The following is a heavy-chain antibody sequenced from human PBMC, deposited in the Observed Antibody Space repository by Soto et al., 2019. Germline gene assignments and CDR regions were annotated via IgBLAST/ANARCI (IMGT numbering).Heavy chain of an antibody. V-gene: IGHV3-48*03. CDR2: ISSSGSTI. Sequence: LRLSCAASGFTFSSYEMNWVRQAPGKGLEWVSYISSSGSTIYYADSVKGRFTISRDNAKNSLYLQMNSLRAEDTAVYYCARDDDFWSGTYYYYYGMDVWGQGTTATVSS. D-gene: IGHD3-3*01. J-gene: IGHJ6*02. CDR1: GFTFSSYE. CDR3: ARDDDFWSGTYYYYYGMDV.